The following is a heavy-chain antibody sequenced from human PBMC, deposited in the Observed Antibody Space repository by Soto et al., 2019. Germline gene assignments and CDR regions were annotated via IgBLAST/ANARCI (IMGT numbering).Heavy chain of an antibody. Sequence: GASVKVSCKASGYTFTSYGISWVRQAPGQGLEWMGWISAYNGNTNYAQKLQGRVTMTTDTSTSTAYMELRSLRSDDTAAYYCAREANYYDSSGYYYVFLDYWGQGTLVTVSS. J-gene: IGHJ4*02. V-gene: IGHV1-18*01. CDR2: ISAYNGNT. D-gene: IGHD3-22*01. CDR3: AREANYYDSSGYYYVFLDY. CDR1: GYTFTSYG.